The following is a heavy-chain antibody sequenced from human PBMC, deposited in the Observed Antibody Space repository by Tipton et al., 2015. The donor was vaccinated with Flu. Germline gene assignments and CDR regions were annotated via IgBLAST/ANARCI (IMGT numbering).Heavy chain of an antibody. J-gene: IGHJ4*02. V-gene: IGHV5-51*01. Sequence: VQLVQSGAEVKKPGESLKISCKGSGYSFTSYWIAWVRQMPGKGLEWMGIIYPGDSDTRYSPSFQGQVTISADKSNSTAYLQWSSLKASDTAMYYCVRQPTPYHYESSGYPTPVDYRGQGTLVTVSS. D-gene: IGHD3-22*01. CDR1: GYSFTSYW. CDR2: IYPGDSDT. CDR3: VRQPTPYHYESSGYPTPVDY.